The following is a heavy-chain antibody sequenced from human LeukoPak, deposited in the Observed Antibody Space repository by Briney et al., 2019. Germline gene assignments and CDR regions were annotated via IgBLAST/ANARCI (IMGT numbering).Heavy chain of an antibody. CDR3: ACSVGATGFDY. D-gene: IGHD1-26*01. CDR2: ISGSGGST. Sequence: PGGSLRLSCAASGFTVSSNYMSWVRQAPGKGLEWVSAISGSGGSTYYADSVKGRFTISRDNSKNTLYLQMNSLRAEDTAVYYCACSVGATGFDYWGQGTLVTVSS. CDR1: GFTVSSNY. J-gene: IGHJ4*02. V-gene: IGHV3-23*01.